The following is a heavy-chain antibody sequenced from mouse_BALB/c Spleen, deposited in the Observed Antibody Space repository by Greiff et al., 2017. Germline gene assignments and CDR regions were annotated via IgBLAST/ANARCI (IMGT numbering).Heavy chain of an antibody. CDR2: ISSGSSTI. CDR1: GFTFSSFG. D-gene: IGHD1-1*01. J-gene: IGHJ2*01. Sequence: EVQLQESGGGLVQPGGSRKLSCAASGFTFSSFGMHWVRQAPEKGLEWVAYISSGSSTIYYADTVKGRFTISRDNPKNTLFLQMTSLRSEDTAMYYCAREGLRSYYFDYWGQGTTLTVSS. V-gene: IGHV5-17*02. CDR3: AREGLRSYYFDY.